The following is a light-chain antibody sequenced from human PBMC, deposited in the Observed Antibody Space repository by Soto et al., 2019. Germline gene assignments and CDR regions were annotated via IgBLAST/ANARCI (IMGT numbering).Light chain of an antibody. CDR2: DVS. CDR3: RSYTSSSTPYV. Sequence: QSVLTQPASVSGSPGQSITISCTGTSSDVGVYNYVSWYQQHPGKVPKLMIYDVSNRPSGVSNRFSGSKSGNTASLTISGLQAEDEADYYCRSYTSSSTPYVFGTGTKVTVL. J-gene: IGLJ1*01. CDR1: SSDVGVYNY. V-gene: IGLV2-14*01.